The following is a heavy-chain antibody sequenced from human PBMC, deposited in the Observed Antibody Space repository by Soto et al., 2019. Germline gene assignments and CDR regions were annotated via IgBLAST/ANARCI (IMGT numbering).Heavy chain of an antibody. CDR3: APSPYSSGWYGYFQH. CDR1: GYTFTSYA. CDR2: INAGNGNT. V-gene: IGHV1-3*01. D-gene: IGHD6-19*01. Sequence: GASVKVSCKASGYTFTSYAMHWVRQAPGQRLEWMGWINAGNGNTKYSQKFQGRVTVTRDTSASTAYMELSSLRSEDTAVYYCAPSPYSSGWYGYFQHWGQGTLVTVSS. J-gene: IGHJ1*01.